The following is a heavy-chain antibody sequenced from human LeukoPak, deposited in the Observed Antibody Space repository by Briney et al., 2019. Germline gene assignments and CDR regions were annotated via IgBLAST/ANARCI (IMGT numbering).Heavy chain of an antibody. Sequence: GGSLRLSCAASGFTFSSYAMSWVRQAPGKGLEWVSAISGSGGSTYYADSVKGRFTISRDNAKNSLYLQMNSLRAEDTALYYCAKDITPTYYYYGMDVWGQGTTVTVSS. D-gene: IGHD3-10*01. CDR1: GFTFSSYA. CDR2: ISGSGGST. V-gene: IGHV3-23*01. J-gene: IGHJ6*02. CDR3: AKDITPTYYYYGMDV.